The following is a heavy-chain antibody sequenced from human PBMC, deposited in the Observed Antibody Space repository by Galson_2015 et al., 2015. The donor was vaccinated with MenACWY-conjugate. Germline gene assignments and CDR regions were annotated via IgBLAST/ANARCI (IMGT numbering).Heavy chain of an antibody. Sequence: SVKVSCKASGYTFTSYYLHLVRQAPGQGLEWMGMINPSGGSTNFAQKFQGRVTMTRDMSTSTVYMELNSLRSDDTAVYYCVRDFPTTIKVDPPMVTYWYFDLWGRGTLVTVSS. J-gene: IGHJ2*01. CDR3: VRDFPTTIKVDPPMVTYWYFDL. D-gene: IGHD5-18*01. CDR2: INPSGGST. V-gene: IGHV1-46*01. CDR1: GYTFTSYY.